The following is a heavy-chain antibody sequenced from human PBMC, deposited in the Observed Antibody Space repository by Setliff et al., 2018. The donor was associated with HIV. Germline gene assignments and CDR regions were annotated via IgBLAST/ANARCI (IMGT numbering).Heavy chain of an antibody. Sequence: SVKVSCKASGGTFSSYAISWVRQAPGQGLEWMGGIIPILGIANYAQKFQGRVTITTDESTSTAHMELSSLRSEDTAVYYCARDLRDFWSGYSPVGYFDLWGRGTLVTVSS. CDR1: GGTFSSYA. J-gene: IGHJ2*01. CDR2: IIPILGIA. V-gene: IGHV1-69*10. D-gene: IGHD3-3*01. CDR3: ARDLRDFWSGYSPVGYFDL.